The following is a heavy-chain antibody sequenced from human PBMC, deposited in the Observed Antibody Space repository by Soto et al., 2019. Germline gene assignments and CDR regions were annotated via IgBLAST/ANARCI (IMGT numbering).Heavy chain of an antibody. V-gene: IGHV3-23*01. J-gene: IGHJ4*02. CDR1: GFTFSTYA. CDR3: ATQDFRGPTGTT. D-gene: IGHD1-1*01. CDR2: ISNGGDTT. Sequence: LRLSCAASGFTFSTYAMGWVRQAPGKGLEWVSLISNGGDTTYYADPVKGRFTISRDNSKNTLYLQVNSLRAEDTAVYYCATQDFRGPTGTTWGQGTLVTVSS.